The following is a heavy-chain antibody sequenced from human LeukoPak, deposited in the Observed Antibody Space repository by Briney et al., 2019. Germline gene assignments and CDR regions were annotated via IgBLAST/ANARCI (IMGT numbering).Heavy chain of an antibody. CDR2: IYTSGST. J-gene: IGHJ3*02. V-gene: IGHV4-4*07. CDR1: GGSISSYY. D-gene: IGHD3-10*01. Sequence: SETLSLTCTVSGGSISSYYWSWIRQPAGKGLEWIGRIYTSGSTNYNPSLKSRVTMSVGTSKNQFSLKLSSVTAADTAVYYCARDPLWFGELHTFDIWGQGTMVTVSS. CDR3: ARDPLWFGELHTFDI.